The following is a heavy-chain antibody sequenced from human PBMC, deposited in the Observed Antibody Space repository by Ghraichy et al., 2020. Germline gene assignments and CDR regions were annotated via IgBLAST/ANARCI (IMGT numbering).Heavy chain of an antibody. CDR3: QYGMDV. J-gene: IGHJ6*02. CDR2: IYYSGST. V-gene: IGHV4-59*08. CDR1: GGSISSYY. Sequence: SETLSLTCTVSGGSISSYYWSWIRQPPGKGLEWIGYIYYSGSTNYNPSLKSRVTISVDTSKNQFSLKLSSVTAADTAVYYCQYGMDVWGQGTTVTVSS.